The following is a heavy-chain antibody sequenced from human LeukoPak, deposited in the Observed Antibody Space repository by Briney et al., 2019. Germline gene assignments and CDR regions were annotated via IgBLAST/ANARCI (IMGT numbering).Heavy chain of an antibody. CDR1: GFTFSSYW. Sequence: GGSLRLSCAASGFTFSSYWMHWVRQAPGKGLVWVSRINSDGSSTSYADSVKGRFTISKDNYKNMLYLQMNSLRTEDTAVYYCAREGYYDILTGLRGPDYWGQGTLVTVSS. CDR3: AREGYYDILTGLRGPDY. D-gene: IGHD3-9*01. J-gene: IGHJ4*02. V-gene: IGHV3-74*01. CDR2: INSDGSST.